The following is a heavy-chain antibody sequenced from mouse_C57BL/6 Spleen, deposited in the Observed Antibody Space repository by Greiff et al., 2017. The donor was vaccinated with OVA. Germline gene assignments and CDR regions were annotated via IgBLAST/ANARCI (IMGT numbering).Heavy chain of an antibody. CDR1: GFTFSDYG. Sequence: EVKLVESGGGLVKPGGSLKLSCAASGFTFSDYGMHWVRQAPEKGLEWVAYISSGSSTIYYADTVKGRFTISRDHAKNTLFLQMSRLRAEDTAMYYGGREGYYVLAWFAYWGQGTLVTVSA. D-gene: IGHD2-3*01. J-gene: IGHJ3*01. V-gene: IGHV5-17*01. CDR3: GREGYYVLAWFAY. CDR2: ISSGSSTI.